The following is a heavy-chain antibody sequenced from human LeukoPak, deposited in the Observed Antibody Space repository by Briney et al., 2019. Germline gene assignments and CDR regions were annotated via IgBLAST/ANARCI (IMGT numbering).Heavy chain of an antibody. V-gene: IGHV3-15*07. CDR3: STDRYYYDSSPRY. CDR1: GFTFAHAW. J-gene: IGHJ4*02. Sequence: SGGSLRLSCAASGFTFAHAWMNWVRQPPGKGLEWVGRIKSKTDGGTTDYAAPVKGRFTISRDDSKNTLYLQMNSLTTEDTAVFYCSTDRYYYDSSPRYWGQGTLVTVSS. CDR2: IKSKTDGGTT. D-gene: IGHD3-22*01.